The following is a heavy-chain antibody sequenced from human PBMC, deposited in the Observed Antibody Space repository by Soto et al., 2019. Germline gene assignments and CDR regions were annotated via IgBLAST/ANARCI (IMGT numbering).Heavy chain of an antibody. J-gene: IGHJ4*02. CDR3: ARDRRDGYNTFDY. V-gene: IGHV1-46*01. D-gene: IGHD5-12*01. Sequence: ASVVSCKASGYTFTSYEMYWVRQAPGQGLEWMGIISPSDGITTYAQKFQGRVTMTRDTSTSTVYMELGSLRSEDTAVYYCARDRRDGYNTFDYWGQGTLVTVSS. CDR2: ISPSDGIT. CDR1: GYTFTSYE.